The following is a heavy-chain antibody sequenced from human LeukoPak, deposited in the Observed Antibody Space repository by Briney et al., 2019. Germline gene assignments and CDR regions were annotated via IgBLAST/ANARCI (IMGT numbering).Heavy chain of an antibody. J-gene: IGHJ3*02. CDR2: IYYSGST. D-gene: IGHD5-18*01. CDR3: ASPRGYSYGYGAFDI. CDR1: GGSISSSSYY. Sequence: SEPLSLTCTVSGGSISSSSYYWGWIRQPPGKGLEWIGSIYYSGSTYYNPSLKSRVTISVDTSKNQFSLKLSSVTAADTAVYYCASPRGYSYGYGAFDIWGQGTMVTVSS. V-gene: IGHV4-39*01.